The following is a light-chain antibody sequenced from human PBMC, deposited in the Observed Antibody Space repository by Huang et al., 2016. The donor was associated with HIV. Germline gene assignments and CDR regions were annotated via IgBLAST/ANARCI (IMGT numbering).Light chain of an antibody. J-gene: IGKJ1*01. CDR2: KAS. CDR3: QQYDKHWT. Sequence: DIQMTQSPSTISASVGDRGTITCRASQSISTWLAWYQQKPGKAPKLLIYKASSLESGVPSRFSGSGSGTEFTLTISSLQPDDFATYYCQQYDKHWTFGQGTKVEIK. V-gene: IGKV1-5*03. CDR1: QSISTW.